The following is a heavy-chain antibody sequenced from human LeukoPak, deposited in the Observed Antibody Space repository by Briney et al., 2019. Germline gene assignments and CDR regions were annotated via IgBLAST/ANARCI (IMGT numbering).Heavy chain of an antibody. Sequence: GSLRLSCAASGFTFSSYGMHWVRQAPGKGLEWVAVIWYDGSNKYYADSVKGRFTISRDNSKNTLYLQMNSLRAEDTAVYYCATDMVRGVIGRDFDYWGQGTLVTVSS. CDR1: GFTFSSYG. D-gene: IGHD3-10*01. CDR3: ATDMVRGVIGRDFDY. CDR2: IWYDGSNK. V-gene: IGHV3-33*01. J-gene: IGHJ4*02.